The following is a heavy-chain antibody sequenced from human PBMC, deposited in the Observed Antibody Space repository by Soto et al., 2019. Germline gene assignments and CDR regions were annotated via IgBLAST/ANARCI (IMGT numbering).Heavy chain of an antibody. CDR2: INAGNGNT. Sequence: GASVKVSCKASGYTFTSYAMHWVRQAPGQRLEWMGWINAGNGNTKYSQKFQGRVTITRDTSASTAYMELSSLRFEDTAVYFCASYGRYCSSTSCYRYGMDVWGQGTTVTVSS. D-gene: IGHD2-2*01. CDR1: GYTFTSYA. CDR3: ASYGRYCSSTSCYRYGMDV. J-gene: IGHJ6*02. V-gene: IGHV1-3*01.